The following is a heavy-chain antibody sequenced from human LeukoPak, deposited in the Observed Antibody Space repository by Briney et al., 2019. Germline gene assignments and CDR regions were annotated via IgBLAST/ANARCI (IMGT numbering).Heavy chain of an antibody. Sequence: GASVKVSCKASGYTFINYYMHWVRQAPGQGLEWMGIINPSGGTTDYAQKFQGRVTMTRDMSTSTVYMELSSLKSDDTAVYYCARETTARDSSSYWFDPWGQGTLVTVSS. V-gene: IGHV1-46*01. CDR3: ARETTARDSSSYWFDP. D-gene: IGHD6-19*01. CDR1: GYTFINYY. J-gene: IGHJ5*02. CDR2: INPSGGTT.